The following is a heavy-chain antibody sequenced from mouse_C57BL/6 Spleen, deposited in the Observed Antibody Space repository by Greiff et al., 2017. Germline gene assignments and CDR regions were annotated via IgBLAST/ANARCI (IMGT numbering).Heavy chain of an antibody. CDR2: IDPNSGGT. V-gene: IGHV1-72*01. CDR3: ARRDYYYGSSSFAY. Sequence: VKLQQPGAELVKPGASVKLSCKASGYTFTSYWMHWVKQRPGRGLEWIGRIDPNSGGTKYNEKFKSKATLTVDKPSSTAYMQLSSLTSEDSAVYYCARRDYYYGSSSFAYWGQGTLVTVSA. D-gene: IGHD1-1*01. J-gene: IGHJ3*01. CDR1: GYTFTSYW.